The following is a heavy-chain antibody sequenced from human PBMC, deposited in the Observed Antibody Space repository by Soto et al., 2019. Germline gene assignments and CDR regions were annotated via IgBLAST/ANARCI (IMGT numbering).Heavy chain of an antibody. Sequence: SETLSLACTGSGGSISSYYWSWIRQPAGKGLEWIGRIYTSGSTNYNPSLKSRVTMSVDTSKNQFSLKLSSVTAADTAVYYCARDTSEVVPAAPYYYYYGMDVWGQGTTVTVSS. CDR1: GGSISSYY. D-gene: IGHD2-2*01. CDR2: IYTSGST. J-gene: IGHJ6*02. CDR3: ARDTSEVVPAAPYYYYYGMDV. V-gene: IGHV4-4*07.